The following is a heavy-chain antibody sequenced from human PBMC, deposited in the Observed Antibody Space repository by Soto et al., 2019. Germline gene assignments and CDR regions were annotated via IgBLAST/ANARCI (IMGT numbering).Heavy chain of an antibody. V-gene: IGHV3-74*01. CDR1: GFTFSSYW. CDR3: ARLPNKSPQK. Sequence: EVQLVESGGGLVQPGGSLRLSCEASGFTFSSYWMHWVRQAQGKGLVWVSSISTDASSTSYADPVKGRFTISRDNAKNTLYLQMNSVRAEATAVYYCARLPNKSPQKWGQGTLVIVSP. J-gene: IGHJ1*01. CDR2: ISTDASST.